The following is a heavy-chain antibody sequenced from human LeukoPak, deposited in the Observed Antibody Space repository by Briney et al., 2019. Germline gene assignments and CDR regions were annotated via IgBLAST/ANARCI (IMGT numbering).Heavy chain of an antibody. CDR3: ARPTLRVSGSFHL. Sequence: ASVKVSCKASGYTFTEYNIHWVRQAPGLGLEWMGWINPNSGGTNYAQKFQGRVTMTRDTSINTAYMEVSRLSSDDTAVYYCARPTLRVSGSFHLWGQGTLVTVSS. CDR2: INPNSGGT. D-gene: IGHD1-26*01. CDR1: GYTFTEYN. J-gene: IGHJ5*02. V-gene: IGHV1-2*02.